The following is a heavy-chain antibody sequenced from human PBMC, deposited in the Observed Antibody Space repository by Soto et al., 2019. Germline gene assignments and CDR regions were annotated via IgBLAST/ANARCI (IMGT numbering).Heavy chain of an antibody. V-gene: IGHV3-23*01. CDR1: GFTFSSYA. D-gene: IGHD1-26*01. J-gene: IGHJ4*02. Sequence: EVQLLESGGGLVQPGGSLRLSCAASGFTFSSYAMRWVRQAPGKGLEWVSAISGSGDSTYYADSVKGRFTISRDNSKNTLYLPMNSLGGEDTAVYYCARRGSGSYYDYWGQGTLVTVSS. CDR3: ARRGSGSYYDY. CDR2: ISGSGDST.